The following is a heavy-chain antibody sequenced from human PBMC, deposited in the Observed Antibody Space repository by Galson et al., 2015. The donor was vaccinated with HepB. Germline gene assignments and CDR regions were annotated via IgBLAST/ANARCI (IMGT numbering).Heavy chain of an antibody. D-gene: IGHD3-16*01. Sequence: SLRLSCAASGFSFSTYVMHWVRQAPGKGLEWVAVIWDDGSKKYYGDSVKGRFTISRDNSKSTVYLQMNSLRAEDTAVYYCAIESPFGAAPMGYWGQGTLVTVSS. V-gene: IGHV3-33*01. J-gene: IGHJ4*02. CDR2: IWDDGSKK. CDR3: AIESPFGAAPMGY. CDR1: GFSFSTYV.